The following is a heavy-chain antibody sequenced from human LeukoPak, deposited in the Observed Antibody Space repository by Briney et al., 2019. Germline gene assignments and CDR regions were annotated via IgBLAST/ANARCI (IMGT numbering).Heavy chain of an antibody. CDR3: ARERRSYCYDSSGPNLFDY. V-gene: IGHV1-18*01. D-gene: IGHD3-22*01. CDR1: GYTFTSYG. CDR2: ISAYNGNT. Sequence: ASVKVSCKASGYTFTSYGISWVRQAPGQGLEWMGWISAYNGNTNYAQKLQGRVTITTDTSTSTAYMELRSLRSDDTAVYYCARERRSYCYDSSGPNLFDYWGQGTLVTVSS. J-gene: IGHJ4*02.